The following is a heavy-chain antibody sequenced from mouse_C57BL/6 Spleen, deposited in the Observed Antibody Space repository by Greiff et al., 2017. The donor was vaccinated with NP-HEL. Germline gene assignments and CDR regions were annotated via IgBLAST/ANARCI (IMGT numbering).Heavy chain of an antibody. V-gene: IGHV1-55*01. Sequence: VKLQQPGAELVKPGASVKMSCKASGYTFTSYWITWVKQRPGQGLEWIGDIYPGSGSTNYNEKFKSKATLTVDTSSSTAYMQLSSLTSEDSAVYYCAREVLYYGSFLDYWGQGTTLTVSS. D-gene: IGHD1-1*01. J-gene: IGHJ2*01. CDR3: AREVLYYGSFLDY. CDR1: GYTFTSYW. CDR2: IYPGSGST.